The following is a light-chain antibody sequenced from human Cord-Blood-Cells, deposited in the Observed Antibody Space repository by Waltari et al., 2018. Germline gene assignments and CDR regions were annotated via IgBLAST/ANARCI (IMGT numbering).Light chain of an antibody. V-gene: IGLV2-23*01. CDR1: SSDVWSYNL. CDR2: EGR. CDR3: CSYAGSSTVV. Sequence: QSALTQPASVSGSPGQSITISCTGTSSDVWSYNLVSWYQQHPRKAPKRMIYEGRKRPSGVSNRFSGSKSGNTASLTISGLQAEDEADYYCCSYAGSSTVVFGGGTKLTVL. J-gene: IGLJ2*01.